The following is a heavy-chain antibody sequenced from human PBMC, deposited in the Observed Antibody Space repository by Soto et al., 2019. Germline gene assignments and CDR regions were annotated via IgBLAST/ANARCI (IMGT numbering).Heavy chain of an antibody. Sequence: LSLTCTVSGGSISTNDWWSWVRQPPGKGLEWVSYISRSGDSEYYADSVKGRFTTSRDNAKNSLYLQMNSLRAEDTAVYYCARGHITMIVPGYWGQGTLVTVSS. CDR2: ISRSGDSE. J-gene: IGHJ4*02. V-gene: IGHV3-48*03. D-gene: IGHD3-22*01. CDR3: ARGHITMIVPGY. CDR1: GGSISTNDW.